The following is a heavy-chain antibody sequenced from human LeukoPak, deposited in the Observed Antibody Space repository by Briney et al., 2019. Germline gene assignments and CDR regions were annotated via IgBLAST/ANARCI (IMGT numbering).Heavy chain of an antibody. CDR3: GRMIAVVVAASSYFDS. Sequence: GRSLRLSCTASGFTFGEDAMSWFRQAPGKGLEWFGFIRTKSKGETAEYPGSVKGRFSISRDDSKSIAYLQTKRLKTDERIAVFCGRMIAVVVAASSYFDSWGQGTRVTVSS. J-gene: IGHJ4*02. V-gene: IGHV3-49*03. D-gene: IGHD2-15*01. CDR1: GFTFGEDA. CDR2: IRTKSKGETA.